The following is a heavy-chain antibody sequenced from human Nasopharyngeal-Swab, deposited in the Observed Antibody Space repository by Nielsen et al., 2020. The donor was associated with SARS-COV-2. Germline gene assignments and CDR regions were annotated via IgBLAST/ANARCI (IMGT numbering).Heavy chain of an antibody. Sequence: GESLKTSCAASGFTFSSYSMNWVRQAPGKGLEWVSSISSSSSYIYYADSVKGRFTISRDNAKNSLYLQMNSLRAEDTAVYYCARDEQLAYGMDVWGQGTTVTVSS. CDR3: ARDEQLAYGMDV. CDR1: GFTFSSYS. V-gene: IGHV3-21*01. J-gene: IGHJ6*02. D-gene: IGHD6-6*01. CDR2: ISSSSSYI.